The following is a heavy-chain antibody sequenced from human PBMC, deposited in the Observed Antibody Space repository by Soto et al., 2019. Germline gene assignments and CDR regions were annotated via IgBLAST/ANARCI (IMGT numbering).Heavy chain of an antibody. CDR2: LYWDDDK. CDR3: AFRQEYRGSWVSGWFDP. J-gene: IGHJ5*02. CDR1: GFSLSTSGVG. V-gene: IGHV2-5*02. Sequence: QITLKESGPPVVKPTQTLTLTCTFSGFSLSTSGVGVGWIRQPPGKALEWLALLYWDDDKRYSPSLKTRLTTNKDPPRSQVVLTMTNMDPVDTAKYYCAFRQEYRGSWVSGWFDPWGQGTLVTVSS. D-gene: IGHD6-13*01.